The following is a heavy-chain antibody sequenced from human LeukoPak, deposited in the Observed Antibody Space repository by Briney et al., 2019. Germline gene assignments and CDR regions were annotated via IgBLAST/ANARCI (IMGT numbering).Heavy chain of an antibody. D-gene: IGHD3-3*01. CDR2: ISSSSSYI. Sequence: GGSLRLPCAASGFTFSSYSMNWVRQAPGKGLEWVSSISSSSSYIYYADSVKGRFTISRDNAKNSLYLQMNSLRAEDTAVYYCATYDFWSGYEFDYWGQGTLVTVSS. V-gene: IGHV3-21*01. J-gene: IGHJ4*02. CDR1: GFTFSSYS. CDR3: ATYDFWSGYEFDY.